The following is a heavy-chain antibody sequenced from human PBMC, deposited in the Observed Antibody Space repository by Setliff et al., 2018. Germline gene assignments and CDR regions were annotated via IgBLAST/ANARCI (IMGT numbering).Heavy chain of an antibody. CDR1: GYSFTNYY. J-gene: IGHJ4*02. CDR3: AKSGDYSNRGHFDC. V-gene: IGHV1-46*03. Sequence: ASVKVSCKASGYSFTNYYIHWVRQAPGQGLEWVGIINPSGGSTSYAQKFQGRVTMTRDTSTSTVYMELSSLRSEDTAVYYCAKSGDYSNRGHFDCWGQGTLVTAPQ. CDR2: INPSGGST. D-gene: IGHD4-4*01.